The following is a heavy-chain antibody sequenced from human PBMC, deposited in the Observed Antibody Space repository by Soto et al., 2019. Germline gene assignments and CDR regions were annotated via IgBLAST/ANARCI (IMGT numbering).Heavy chain of an antibody. CDR3: ARGDQNWFDP. J-gene: IGHJ5*02. V-gene: IGHV1-69*01. CDR1: GGSFRSDA. CDR2: IIPIFGTA. Sequence: SVKVSLKPSGGSFRSDAISWGRQAPGQGLEWMGGIIPIFGTANYAQKFQGRVTITADESTSTAYMELSSLRSEDTAVYYCARGDQNWFDPWGQGNLVTVSS.